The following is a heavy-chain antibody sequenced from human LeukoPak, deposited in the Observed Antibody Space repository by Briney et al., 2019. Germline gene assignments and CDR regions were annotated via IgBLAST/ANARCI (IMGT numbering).Heavy chain of an antibody. Sequence: PSETLSLTCTVSGGSISSSSYYWSWIRQPAGKGLEWIGRIYTSGSTNYNPSLKSRVTMSVDTSKNQFSLRLSSVTAADTAVYYCARDYSSDWFDPWGQGTLVTVSS. CDR3: ARDYSSDWFDP. CDR1: GGSISSSSYY. V-gene: IGHV4-61*02. D-gene: IGHD6-19*01. J-gene: IGHJ5*02. CDR2: IYTSGST.